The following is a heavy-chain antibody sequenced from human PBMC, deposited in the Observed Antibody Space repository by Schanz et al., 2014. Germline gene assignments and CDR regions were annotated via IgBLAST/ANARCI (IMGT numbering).Heavy chain of an antibody. D-gene: IGHD3-10*01. V-gene: IGHV3-30*18. CDR1: GFNFANHA. Sequence: QVQLVESGGGVVQPERSLRLSCAASGFNFANHAIHWVRQGQGNGLQWMAVISSDGSKKLYADSVKARFTISRDNSKNSVSLQMDSLRPEDTAVYFCAKDLHSNSGNYYSYYFDSWGPGALVTVSS. CDR2: ISSDGSKK. J-gene: IGHJ4*02. CDR3: AKDLHSNSGNYYSYYFDS.